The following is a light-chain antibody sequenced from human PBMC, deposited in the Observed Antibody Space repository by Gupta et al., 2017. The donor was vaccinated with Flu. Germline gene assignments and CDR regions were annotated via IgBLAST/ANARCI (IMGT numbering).Light chain of an antibody. CDR1: SSDVGAYNY. Sequence: SALTQPASVSGSPGQSITLTCTGTSSDVGAYNYVSWYQQHPGEAPKLMIYEVSYRPSGISNRFSGSKSGNTASLTISGLQAGDEADYYCSSYTGSGTVFGGGTKVAVL. J-gene: IGLJ2*01. CDR2: EVS. CDR3: SSYTGSGTV. V-gene: IGLV2-14*01.